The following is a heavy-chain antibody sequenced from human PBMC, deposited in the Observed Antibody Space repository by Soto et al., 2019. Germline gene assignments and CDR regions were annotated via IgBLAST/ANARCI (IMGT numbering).Heavy chain of an antibody. D-gene: IGHD3-22*01. J-gene: IGHJ3*02. V-gene: IGHV4-59*01. CDR1: GGSISSYY. CDR3: ARDWDYYDSSGYYGLRAFDI. CDR2: IYYSGST. Sequence: SETLSLTCTVSGGSISSYYWSWIRQPPGKGLEWIGYIYYSGSTNYNPSLKSRVTISVDTSKNQFSLKLSSVTAADTAVYYCARDWDYYDSSGYYGLRAFDIWGQGTMVTVSS.